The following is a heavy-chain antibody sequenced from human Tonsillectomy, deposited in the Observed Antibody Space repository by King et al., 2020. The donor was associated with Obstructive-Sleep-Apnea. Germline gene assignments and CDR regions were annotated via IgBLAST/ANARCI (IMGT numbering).Heavy chain of an antibody. CDR2: ISWDGGST. Sequence: QLVQSGGVVVQPGGSLRLSCAASGFTFDDYTMHWVRHAPGKGLEWVSLISWDGGSTYYADSVKGRFTISRDNSKNSLYLQMNSLRTEDTALYYCAKDMGGIAVAGNYYFDYWGQGTLVTVSS. V-gene: IGHV3-43*01. CDR1: GFTFDDYT. D-gene: IGHD6-19*01. J-gene: IGHJ4*02. CDR3: AKDMGGIAVAGNYYFDY.